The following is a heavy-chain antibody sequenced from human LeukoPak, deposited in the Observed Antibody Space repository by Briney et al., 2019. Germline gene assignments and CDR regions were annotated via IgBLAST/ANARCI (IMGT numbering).Heavy chain of an antibody. J-gene: IGHJ4*02. V-gene: IGHV3-33*01. Sequence: GGSLRLSCAASGFIFSSYGMHWVRQAPGKGLEWVAVIWYDGSNKYYADSVKGRFTISRDSSKNTLYLQMNSLRGEDTAVYYCARGSYTSSWYGVFDYWGQGTLVTVSS. D-gene: IGHD6-13*01. CDR2: IWYDGSNK. CDR3: ARGSYTSSWYGVFDY. CDR1: GFIFSSYG.